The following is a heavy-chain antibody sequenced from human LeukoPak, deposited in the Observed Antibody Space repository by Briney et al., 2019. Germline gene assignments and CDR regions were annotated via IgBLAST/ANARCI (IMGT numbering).Heavy chain of an antibody. Sequence: SETLSLTCAVYGGSFSGYYWSWIRQPPGKGLEWIEEINHSGSTNYNPSLKSRVTISVDTSKNQFSLKLSSVTAADTAVYYCARGRPYCSSTSCYRKYYMDVWGKGTTVTVSS. J-gene: IGHJ6*03. CDR1: GGSFSGYY. CDR3: ARGRPYCSSTSCYRKYYMDV. CDR2: INHSGST. V-gene: IGHV4-34*01. D-gene: IGHD2-2*02.